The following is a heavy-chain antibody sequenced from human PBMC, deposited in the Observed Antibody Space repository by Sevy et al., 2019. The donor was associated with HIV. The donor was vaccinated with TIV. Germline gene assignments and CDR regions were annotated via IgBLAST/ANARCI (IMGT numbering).Heavy chain of an antibody. CDR1: GFTFSSYG. J-gene: IGHJ6*02. D-gene: IGHD3-10*01. V-gene: IGHV3-30*18. CDR3: AKDRSYYNYYYHYGMDV. CDR2: ISYDGSNK. Sequence: GGSLRLSCAASGFTFSSYGMHWVRQAPGKGLEWVAVISYDGSNKYYADSVKGRFTISRDNSKNTLYLQMNSLRTEDTAAYYCAKDRSYYNYYYHYGMDVWGQGTTVTVSS.